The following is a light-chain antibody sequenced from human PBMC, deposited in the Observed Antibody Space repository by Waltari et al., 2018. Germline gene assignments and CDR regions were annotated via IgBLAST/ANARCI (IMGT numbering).Light chain of an antibody. CDR1: QSVGSSS. V-gene: IGKV3-20*01. CDR2: RAS. CDR3: QQHGTLPAT. Sequence: EIVLTQSPGTASLSPGERVTLSCRASQSVGSSSLAWYQQKPGQAPRLVLYRASRRATGNPDRFSGSGSGTDFSLTISRLEPEEFAVYYCQQHGTLPATFGQGTKVEIK. J-gene: IGKJ1*01.